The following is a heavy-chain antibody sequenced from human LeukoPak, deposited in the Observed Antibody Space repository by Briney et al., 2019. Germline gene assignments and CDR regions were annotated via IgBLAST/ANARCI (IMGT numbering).Heavy chain of an antibody. J-gene: IGHJ5*02. Sequence: GGSLRLSCAVSGFTFSDYSMNWVRQPPGKGLEWISYISTGGDTTYYADSVKGRFTISSDNAKKSLYLQMNSLRVEDTAVYCCARGPPLFDPWGQGTLVTVSS. CDR2: ISTGGDTT. CDR1: GFTFSDYS. CDR3: ARGPPLFDP. V-gene: IGHV3-48*01.